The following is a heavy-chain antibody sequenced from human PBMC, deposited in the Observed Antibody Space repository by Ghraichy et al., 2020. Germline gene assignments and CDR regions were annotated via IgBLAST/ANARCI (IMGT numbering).Heavy chain of an antibody. CDR1: GYTFTSYG. V-gene: IGHV1-18*01. CDR2: ISAYNGNT. D-gene: IGHD1-20*01. Sequence: ASVKVSCKASGYTFTSYGISWVRQAPGQGLEWMRWISAYNGNTNYAQKLQGRVTMTTDTSTSTAYMELRSLRSDDTAVYYCARDRASGITGTLDIWGQGTMVTVST. CDR3: ARDRASGITGTLDI. J-gene: IGHJ3*02.